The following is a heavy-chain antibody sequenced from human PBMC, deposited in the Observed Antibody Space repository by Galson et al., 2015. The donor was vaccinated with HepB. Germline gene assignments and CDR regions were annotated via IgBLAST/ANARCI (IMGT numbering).Heavy chain of an antibody. CDR1: GYTLTELS. V-gene: IGHV1-24*01. CDR2: FDPEDGET. Sequence: SVKVSCKVSGYTLTELSMHWVRQAPGKGLEWVGGFDPEDGETIYAQKFQGRVTMTEDTSTDTDYMELSSLRAEDTAVYYCAREETFGGVSAQIRYFDLWGRGTLVTVSS. J-gene: IGHJ2*01. CDR3: AREETFGGVSAQIRYFDL. D-gene: IGHD3-16*01.